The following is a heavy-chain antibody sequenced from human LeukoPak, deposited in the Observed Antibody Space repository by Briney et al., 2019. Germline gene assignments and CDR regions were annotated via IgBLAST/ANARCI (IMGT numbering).Heavy chain of an antibody. CDR3: AKVVDSSGYGPYFDY. V-gene: IGHV3-23*01. J-gene: IGHJ4*02. D-gene: IGHD3-22*01. CDR2: ISGSGGST. Sequence: GGSLRLSCAASGFTFSSYTMSWVRQAPGKGLEWVSAISGSGGSTYYADSVKGRFTISRDNSKNTLYLQMNSLRAEDTAVYYCAKVVDSSGYGPYFDYWGQGTLVTVSS. CDR1: GFTFSSYT.